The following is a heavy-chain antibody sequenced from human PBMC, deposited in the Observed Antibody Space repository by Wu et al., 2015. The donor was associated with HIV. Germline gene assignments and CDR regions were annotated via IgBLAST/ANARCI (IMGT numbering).Heavy chain of an antibody. V-gene: IGHV1-8*01. CDR1: GYTFTSYD. D-gene: IGHD6-19*01. CDR3: ARQXAYTSGWYILDY. Sequence: QVQLVQSGAEVKKPGASVKVSCKASGYTFTSYDINWVRQATGQGLEWMGWMNPRTGNTGYAQKFQGRVTMTRDTSISTANMELSSLRSEDQAVYYCARQXAYTSGWYILDYWGQGTLVTVS. J-gene: IGHJ4*02. CDR2: MNPRTGNT.